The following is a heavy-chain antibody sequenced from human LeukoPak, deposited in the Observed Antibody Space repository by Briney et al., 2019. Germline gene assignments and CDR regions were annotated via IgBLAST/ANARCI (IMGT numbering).Heavy chain of an antibody. CDR1: GGSISSSSYY. D-gene: IGHD6-13*01. J-gene: IGHJ4*02. CDR2: IYYSGST. V-gene: IGHV4-39*07. CDR3: ARDQQQLADY. Sequence: SETLSLTCTVSGGSISSSSYYWGWIRQPPGKGLEWIGSIYYSGSTYYNPSLKSRVTISVDTSKNQFSLKLSSVTAADTAVYYCARDQQQLADYWGQGTLVTVSS.